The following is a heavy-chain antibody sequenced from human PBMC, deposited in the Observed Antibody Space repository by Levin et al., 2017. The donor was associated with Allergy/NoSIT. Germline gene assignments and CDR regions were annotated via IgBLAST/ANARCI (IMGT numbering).Heavy chain of an antibody. D-gene: IGHD3-22*01. CDR2: IIPIPGIA. CDR3: ARGAYYDSSGYIP. J-gene: IGHJ5*02. V-gene: IGHV1-69*04. Sequence: KISCKASGGTFSSYAISWVRQAPGQGLEWMGRIIPIPGIANYAQKFQGRVTITADKSTSTAYMELSSLRFEDTAVYYCARGAYYDSSGYIPWGQGTLVTVSS. CDR1: GGTFSSYA.